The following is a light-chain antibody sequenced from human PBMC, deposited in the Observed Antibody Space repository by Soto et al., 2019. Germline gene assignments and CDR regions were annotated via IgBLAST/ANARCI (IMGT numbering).Light chain of an antibody. Sequence: QSALTQPASVSGSPGQSITISCTGTSSDVGGFNHVSWYQQHPGKAPKLMIYDVTNRPSGVSYRFSGSKSGNTASLTISGLQAEDEADYYCNSYTSSSTYVCATGTNVTVL. CDR1: SSDVGGFNH. V-gene: IGLV2-14*03. CDR2: DVT. CDR3: NSYTSSSTYV. J-gene: IGLJ1*01.